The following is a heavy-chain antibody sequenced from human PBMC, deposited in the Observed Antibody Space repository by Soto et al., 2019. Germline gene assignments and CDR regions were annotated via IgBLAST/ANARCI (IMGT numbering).Heavy chain of an antibody. J-gene: IGHJ6*02. D-gene: IGHD3-10*01. V-gene: IGHV3-21*01. Sequence: GGSLRLSCAASGFTFSSYSMNWVRQAPGKGLEWVSSISSSSSYIYYADSVKGRFTISRDNAKNSLYLQINSLRAEDTAVYYCAREGLGSRGYGSGSYYENYYGMDVWGQGTTVTVSS. CDR3: AREGLGSRGYGSGSYYENYYGMDV. CDR1: GFTFSSYS. CDR2: ISSSSSYI.